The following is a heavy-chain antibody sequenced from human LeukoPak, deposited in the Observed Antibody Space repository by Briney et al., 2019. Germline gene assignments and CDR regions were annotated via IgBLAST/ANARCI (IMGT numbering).Heavy chain of an antibody. CDR3: ARVSDGYNAWFDP. D-gene: IGHD5-24*01. CDR2: IYHSGST. CDR1: GGSISSSNYF. J-gene: IGHJ5*02. Sequence: SETLSLTCTVSGGSISSSNYFWGWIRQPPGKGLEWIGSIYHSGSTYYNPSLKSRVTISVDTSKNQFSLKLSSVTAADTAVYYCARVSDGYNAWFDPWGQGTLVTVSS. V-gene: IGHV4-39*07.